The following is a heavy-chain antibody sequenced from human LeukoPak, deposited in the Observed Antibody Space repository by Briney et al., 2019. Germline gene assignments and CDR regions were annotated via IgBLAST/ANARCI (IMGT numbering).Heavy chain of an antibody. D-gene: IGHD2-2*02. CDR1: GGSFSGYY. V-gene: IGHV4-34*01. CDR2: INHSGST. CDR3: ARRSPIVVVPAAIPGRWEFDP. J-gene: IGHJ5*02. Sequence: SETLSLTCAVYGGSFSGYYWSWIRQPPGKGLEWIGEINHSGSTNYNPSLKSRVTISVDTSKNQFSLKLSSVTATDTAVYYCARRSPIVVVPAAIPGRWEFDPWGQGTLVTVSS.